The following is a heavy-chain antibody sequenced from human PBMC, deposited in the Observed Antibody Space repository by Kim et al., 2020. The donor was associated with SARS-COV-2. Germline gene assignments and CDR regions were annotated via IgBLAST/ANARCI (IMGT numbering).Heavy chain of an antibody. D-gene: IGHD6-19*01. J-gene: IGHJ4*02. CDR3: ARQSGSGWYGADY. Sequence: SPSFQGQVTISVDKSLSTAYLRWSSLKASDTAIYYCARQSGSGWYGADYWGQGTLVTVSS. V-gene: IGHV5-51*01.